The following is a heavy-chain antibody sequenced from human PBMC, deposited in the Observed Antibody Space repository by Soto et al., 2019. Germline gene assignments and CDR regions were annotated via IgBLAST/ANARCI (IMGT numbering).Heavy chain of an antibody. D-gene: IGHD3-10*01. CDR2: INSDGSST. CDR1: GFTFSSYW. J-gene: IGHJ4*02. Sequence: GGSLRLSCAASGFTFSSYWMHWVRQAPGKGLVRVSRINSDGSSTSYADSVKGRFTISRDNAKNTLYLQMNCLRVDYTTVYYCARDSYGTPDYWGQGTLVTVSS. V-gene: IGHV3-74*01. CDR3: ARDSYGTPDY.